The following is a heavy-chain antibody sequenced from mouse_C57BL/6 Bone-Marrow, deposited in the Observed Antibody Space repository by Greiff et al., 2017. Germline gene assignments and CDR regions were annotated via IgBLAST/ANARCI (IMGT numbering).Heavy chain of an antibody. J-gene: IGHJ4*01. V-gene: IGHV5-4*01. D-gene: IGHD1-1*01. Sequence: EVQLMESGGGLVKPGGSLKLSCAASGFTFSSYAMSWVRQTPEKRLEWVATISDGGSSTYYPDNVKGRFTISRDNAKNNLYLQMSQLKSEDTARYYCARGSTTPEDDWGQGTSVTVSS. CDR3: ARGSTTPEDD. CDR1: GFTFSSYA. CDR2: ISDGGSST.